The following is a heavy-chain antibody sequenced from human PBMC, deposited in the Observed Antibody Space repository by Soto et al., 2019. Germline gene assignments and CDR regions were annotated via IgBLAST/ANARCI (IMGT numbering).Heavy chain of an antibody. CDR1: GGSISSSSYY. CDR3: ATADGFGVVTPFFEY. J-gene: IGHJ4*02. Sequence: PSETLSLTCTVSGGSISSSSYYWGWIRQPPGKGLEWIGSFYYRGSTHYNPSLKTRVTISVDTSKNQVSLKLYSVTAADTAVYYCATADGFGVVTPFFEYWGQGILVTVPQ. CDR2: FYYRGST. D-gene: IGHD3-3*01. V-gene: IGHV4-39*01.